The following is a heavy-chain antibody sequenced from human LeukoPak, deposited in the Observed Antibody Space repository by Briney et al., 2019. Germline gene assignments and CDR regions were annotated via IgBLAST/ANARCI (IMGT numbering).Heavy chain of an antibody. CDR2: INHSGST. V-gene: IGHV4-34*01. D-gene: IGHD2-2*02. Sequence: SETLSLTCAVYGGSFSGYCWSWIRQPPGKGLEWIGEINHSGSTNYNPSLKSRVTISVDTSKNQFSLKLSSVTAADTAVYYCARGVRYSYGMDVWGQGTTVTVSS. J-gene: IGHJ6*02. CDR3: ARGVRYSYGMDV. CDR1: GGSFSGYC.